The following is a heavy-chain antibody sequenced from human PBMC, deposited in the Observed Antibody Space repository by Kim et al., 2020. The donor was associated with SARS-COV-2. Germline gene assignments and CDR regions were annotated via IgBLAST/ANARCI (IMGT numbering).Heavy chain of an antibody. V-gene: IGHV1-69*13. CDR2: IIPIFGTA. CDR1: GGTFSSYA. CDR3: ARDWGYCSGGSCWGNNWFDP. Sequence: SVKVSCKASGGTFSSYAISWVRQAPGQGLEWMGGIIPIFGTANYAQKVQGRVTITADESTSTAYMELSSLRSEDTAVYYCARDWGYCSGGSCWGNNWFDPWGQGTLVTVSS. D-gene: IGHD2-15*01. J-gene: IGHJ5*02.